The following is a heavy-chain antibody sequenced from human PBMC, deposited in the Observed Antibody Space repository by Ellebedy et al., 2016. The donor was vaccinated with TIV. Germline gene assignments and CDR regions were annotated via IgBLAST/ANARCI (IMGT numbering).Heavy chain of an antibody. Sequence: PGGSLRLSCAASGFTFSRLYMTWVRQAPGKGLEWVSIIYNVGTTYYGKSVTARFTISRDNSKNTVYRQMNSLRAEDTAVYYCAKGCGGSCYWEAYWGQGTLVTVSS. CDR2: IYNVGTT. CDR3: AKGCGGSCYWEAY. CDR1: GFTFSRLY. D-gene: IGHD2-15*01. V-gene: IGHV3-53*01. J-gene: IGHJ4*02.